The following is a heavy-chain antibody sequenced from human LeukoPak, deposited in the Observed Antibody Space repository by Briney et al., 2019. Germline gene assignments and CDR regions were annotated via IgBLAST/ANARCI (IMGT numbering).Heavy chain of an antibody. J-gene: IGHJ4*02. CDR3: ARQNTVFDY. CDR2: IYPGDSDT. Sequence: GESLKSSCKGSGYIFTSYWIGCVRQMPGKGLEWLGIIYPGDSDTRYSPSFQGQVTISADKSISTAYLQWSSLKASDTAMYYCARQNTVFDYWGQGTLVTVSS. D-gene: IGHD4-11*01. CDR1: GYIFTSYW. V-gene: IGHV5-51*01.